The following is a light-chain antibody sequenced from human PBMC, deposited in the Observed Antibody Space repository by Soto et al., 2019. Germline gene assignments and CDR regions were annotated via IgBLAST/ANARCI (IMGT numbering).Light chain of an antibody. Sequence: QSVLTQPAFVSGSPGQSITISCTGTSKYIGAYNFVSWYQQHPGKAHKLMLYDVNIRPSGVFNRFSGSKSGNTAFLTISGLQAEDEADYYCTSWTTSTTMIFGGGTKVTVL. CDR3: TSWTTSTTMI. CDR1: SKYIGAYNF. V-gene: IGLV2-14*03. J-gene: IGLJ2*01. CDR2: DVN.